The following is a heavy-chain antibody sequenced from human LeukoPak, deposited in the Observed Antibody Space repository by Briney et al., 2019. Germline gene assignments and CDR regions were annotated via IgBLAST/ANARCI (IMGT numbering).Heavy chain of an antibody. D-gene: IGHD2-21*02. Sequence: ASVKVSCKASGWVRQAPGQGLEWMGWTSGYSGDTYYAQKFKGRVTLTTDTSTGTAFMELRSLRFDDTAVYFCARDAFSVVTSPCDYWGQGTLVTVSS. V-gene: IGHV1-18*01. CDR1: G. J-gene: IGHJ4*02. CDR2: TSGYSGDT. CDR3: ARDAFSVVTSPCDY.